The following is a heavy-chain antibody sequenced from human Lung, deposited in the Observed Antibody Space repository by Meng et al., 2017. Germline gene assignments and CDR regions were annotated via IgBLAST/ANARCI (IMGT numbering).Heavy chain of an antibody. D-gene: IGHD4-11*01. CDR1: GGEFGDDN. J-gene: IGHJ4*02. CDR2: IDHSGST. CDR3: ARGPTTMAHDFDY. V-gene: IGHV4-34*01. Sequence: QCGSVSLEAAAARAKSLLVSGGEFGDDNWRWILQPLGKLLERIEEIDHSGSTNYNPSLDSRATISVDTSQYNLSLKLSSVTAADSAVYYCARGPTTMAHDFDYWGQGTLVTVSS.